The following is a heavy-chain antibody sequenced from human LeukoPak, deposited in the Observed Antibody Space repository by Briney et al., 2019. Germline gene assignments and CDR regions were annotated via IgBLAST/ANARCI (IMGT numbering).Heavy chain of an antibody. V-gene: IGHV3-30-3*01. D-gene: IGHD2-2*01. Sequence: GGSLRLSCAASGFTFSSYAMHWVRQAPGKGLEWVAVISYDGSNKYYADSVKGRFTISRDNSKNTLYLQMNSLRAEDTAVYYCAKVFLARFTGVVVPAAYDYWGQGTLVTVSS. CDR3: AKVFLARFTGVVVPAAYDY. J-gene: IGHJ4*02. CDR2: ISYDGSNK. CDR1: GFTFSSYA.